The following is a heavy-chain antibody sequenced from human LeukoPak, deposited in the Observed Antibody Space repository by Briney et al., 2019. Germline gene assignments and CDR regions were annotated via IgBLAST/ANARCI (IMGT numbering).Heavy chain of an antibody. Sequence: GGPWRLSFEPLELTFTGYAWAWVRRVPGKGLDGISAISFSGDDRFYANSVKGRFTVSRDNSKNTLYLQMNSLRAEDTAMYYCTRGGIHFFDTWGQGTLVTVSS. D-gene: IGHD6-13*01. CDR1: ELTFTGYA. V-gene: IGHV3-23*01. CDR2: ISFSGDDR. J-gene: IGHJ4*02. CDR3: TRGGIHFFDT.